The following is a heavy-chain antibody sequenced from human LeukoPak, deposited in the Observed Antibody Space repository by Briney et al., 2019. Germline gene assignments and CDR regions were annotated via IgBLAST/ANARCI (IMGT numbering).Heavy chain of an antibody. CDR1: GFTFSSYS. Sequence: GGSLRLSCAASGFTFSSYSMNWVRQAPGKGLDWVSSISSGSSYIYYADSVKGRFTISRDNAKNSLYLQMNSLRAEDTAVYYCARDGSAAGSRGYYYYYYMDVWGKGTTVTVSS. D-gene: IGHD6-13*01. CDR2: ISSGSSYI. V-gene: IGHV3-21*01. J-gene: IGHJ6*03. CDR3: ARDGSAAGSRGYYYYYYMDV.